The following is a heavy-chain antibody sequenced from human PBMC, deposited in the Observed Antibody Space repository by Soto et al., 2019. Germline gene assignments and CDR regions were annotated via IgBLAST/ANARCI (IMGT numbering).Heavy chain of an antibody. CDR1: GGSIISYY. CDR2: IYYSGST. J-gene: IGHJ5*02. Sequence: SETLSLTCTVSGGSIISYYWSWIRQPPGKGLEWIGYIYYSGSTNYNPSLKSRVTISVDTSKNQFSLKLSSVTAADTAVYYCARGTSEHWFDPWGQGTLVTVSS. V-gene: IGHV4-59*01. CDR3: ARGTSEHWFDP.